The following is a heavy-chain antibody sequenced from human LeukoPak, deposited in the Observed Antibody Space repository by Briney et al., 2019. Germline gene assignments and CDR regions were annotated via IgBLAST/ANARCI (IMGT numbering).Heavy chain of an antibody. J-gene: IGHJ4*02. CDR3: ARKRPNYFDY. V-gene: IGHV3-53*01. CDR1: GFTVSSNY. CDR2: IYSGGST. Sequence: GGSLRLSCAASGFTVSSNYMNWVRQAPGKGLEWVSIIYSGGSTYYADSVKGRFTISRDNSKNTLYLQMDSLRAEDTALYYCARKRPNYFDYWGQGTLVTVSS.